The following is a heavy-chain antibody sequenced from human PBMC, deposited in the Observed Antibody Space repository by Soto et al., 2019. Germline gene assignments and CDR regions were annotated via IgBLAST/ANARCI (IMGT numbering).Heavy chain of an antibody. CDR2: ISSSSSYI. V-gene: IGHV3-21*01. Sequence: EVQLVESGGGLVKPGGSLRLSCAASGFTFSSYSMNWVRQAPGKGLEWVSSISSSSSYIYYADSVKGRFTISRDNAKNSLYLQMNSLRAEDTAVYYCARDHGDYGDYLRWFDPWGQGTLVTVSS. J-gene: IGHJ5*02. CDR3: ARDHGDYGDYLRWFDP. CDR1: GFTFSSYS. D-gene: IGHD4-17*01.